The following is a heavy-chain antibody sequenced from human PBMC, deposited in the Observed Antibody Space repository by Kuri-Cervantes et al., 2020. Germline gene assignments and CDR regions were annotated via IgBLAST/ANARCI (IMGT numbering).Heavy chain of an antibody. CDR3: ARGGIVATIDY. Sequence: SETLSLTCAVYGGSFSGYYWSWIRQPPGKGLEWIGEIDRRGSTNYNPSLKSRVTASVDTSKNQFSLKLSSVTAADTAVYYCARGGIVATIDYWGQGTLVTVSS. D-gene: IGHD5-12*01. CDR1: GGSFSGYY. J-gene: IGHJ4*02. CDR2: IDRRGST. V-gene: IGHV4-34*01.